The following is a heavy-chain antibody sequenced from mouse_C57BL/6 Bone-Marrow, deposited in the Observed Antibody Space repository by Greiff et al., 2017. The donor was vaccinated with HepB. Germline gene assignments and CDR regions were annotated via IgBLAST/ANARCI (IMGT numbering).Heavy chain of an antibody. CDR2: IDPETGGT. V-gene: IGHV1-15*01. CDR3: RTAVRYYAMDY. CDR1: GYTFTDYE. J-gene: IGHJ4*01. Sequence: QVQLKESGAELVRPGASVTLSCKASGYTFTDYEMHWVKQTPVHGLEWIGAIDPETGGTAYNQKFKGKAILTADKSSSTAYMELRSLTSEDSAVFYCRTAVRYYAMDYWGQGTSVTVSS.